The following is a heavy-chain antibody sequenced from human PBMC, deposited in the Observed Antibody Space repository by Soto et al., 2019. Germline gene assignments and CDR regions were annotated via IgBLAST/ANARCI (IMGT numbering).Heavy chain of an antibody. CDR1: GGSFSGYY. Sequence: SETLSLTCAVYGGSFSGYYWSWIRQPPGRGLEWIGEINHSGSTNYNPSLKSRVTISVDTSKNQFSLKLSSVTAADTAVYYCARWQDIVVVVAAAPLDAFDIWGQGTMVTVSS. J-gene: IGHJ3*02. V-gene: IGHV4-34*01. CDR2: INHSGST. D-gene: IGHD2-15*01. CDR3: ARWQDIVVVVAAAPLDAFDI.